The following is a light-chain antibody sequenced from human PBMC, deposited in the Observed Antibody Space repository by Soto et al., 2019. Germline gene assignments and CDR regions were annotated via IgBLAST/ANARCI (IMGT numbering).Light chain of an antibody. CDR3: QQYNNWPLT. CDR1: QSVAGN. V-gene: IGKV3-15*01. Sequence: EIVMTQSPATLFVSPGERATLSCRASQSVAGNLAWYQQKPGQAPRLLMYGASTRATGIPARFSGSGSGTEFTLTISSLQSEDFGVYYCQQYNNWPLTFGGGTKVEIK. CDR2: GAS. J-gene: IGKJ4*01.